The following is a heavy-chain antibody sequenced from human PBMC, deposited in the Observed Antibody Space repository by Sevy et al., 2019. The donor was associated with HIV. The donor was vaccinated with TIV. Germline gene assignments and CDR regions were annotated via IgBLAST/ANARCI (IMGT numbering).Heavy chain of an antibody. D-gene: IGHD1-26*01. J-gene: IGHJ6*02. CDR3: ARVVGYCASLYYYYGIDV. Sequence: SETLSLTCTVSGGSISSYYWSWIRQPPGKGLEWIGYIYYSGSTNYNPSLKSRVTISVDTSKNQFSLKLSSVTAADTAVYYCARVVGYCASLYYYYGIDVWGQGTTVTVSS. V-gene: IGHV4-59*01. CDR1: GGSISSYY. CDR2: IYYSGST.